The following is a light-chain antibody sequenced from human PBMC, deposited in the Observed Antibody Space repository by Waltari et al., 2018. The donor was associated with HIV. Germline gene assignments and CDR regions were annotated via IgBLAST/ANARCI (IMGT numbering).Light chain of an antibody. V-gene: IGKV1-5*03. Sequence: DIQMTQSPSTLSASVGDRVTITCRATESITHGLAWYQQKPGKAPKVLISMASNLEEGVPSRFSGSGSGTDFTLTITSLLPYEFATYYCQQYLGNSGTFGQGTRV. CDR1: ESITHG. J-gene: IGKJ1*01. CDR2: MAS. CDR3: QQYLGNSGT.